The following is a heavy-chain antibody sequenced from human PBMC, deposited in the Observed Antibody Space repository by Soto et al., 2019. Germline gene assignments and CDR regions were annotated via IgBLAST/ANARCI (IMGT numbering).Heavy chain of an antibody. J-gene: IGHJ5*02. Sequence: GGSLRLSCAASGFTFSGSAMTWVRQAPGKGLEWVSSISGSAGNTNYADSAKGRFTISRDNSKNILYLQMNSLRADDTAIYYCATSPRWQQMTSWGQGTLVTVSS. CDR3: ATSPRWQQMTS. V-gene: IGHV3-23*01. CDR1: GFTFSGSA. D-gene: IGHD2-15*01. CDR2: ISGSAGNT.